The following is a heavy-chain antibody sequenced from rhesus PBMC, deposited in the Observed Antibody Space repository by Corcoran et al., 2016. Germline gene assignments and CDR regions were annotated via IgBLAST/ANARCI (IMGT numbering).Heavy chain of an antibody. CDR1: GGSISGYY. Sequence: QLQLQESGPGLVKPSETLSLTCAVSGGSISGYYWNWIRQPPGKGLEWIGSMDGNIGDTNYNPSLRSRVTISKGTSKNQFSLNLSSVTAADTAVYYCAMRRASLDVWGRGILVTVSS. J-gene: IGHJ5-2*02. CDR2: MDGNIGDT. V-gene: IGHV4-81*01. CDR3: AMRRASLDV.